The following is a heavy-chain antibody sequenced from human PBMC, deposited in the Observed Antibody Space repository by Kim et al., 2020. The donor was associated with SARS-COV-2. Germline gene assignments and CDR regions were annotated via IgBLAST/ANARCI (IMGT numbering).Heavy chain of an antibody. D-gene: IGHD6-6*01. J-gene: IGHJ6*02. Sequence: SETLSLTCAVYGGSFSGYYWSWIRQPPGKGLEWIGEINHSGSTNYNPSLKSRVTISVDTSKNQFSLKLSSVTAADTAVYYCATLSSSSSYYYYGMDVWGQGTTVTVSS. CDR2: INHSGST. CDR3: ATLSSSSSYYYYGMDV. CDR1: GGSFSGYY. V-gene: IGHV4-34*01.